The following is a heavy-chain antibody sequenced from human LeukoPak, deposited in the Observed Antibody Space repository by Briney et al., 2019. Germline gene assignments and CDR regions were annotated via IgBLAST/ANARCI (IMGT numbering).Heavy chain of an antibody. CDR2: ISYDGSNK. CDR1: GFTFSSYG. D-gene: IGHD2/OR15-2a*01. J-gene: IGHJ4*02. CDR3: AKGSVETSSTWMRHLDY. V-gene: IGHV3-30*18. Sequence: GGSLRLSCAASGFTFSSYGMHWVRQAPGKGLEWVAVISYDGSNKYYADSVKGRFTISRDNSRNTLYLQMNTLRAEDTAVYYCAKGSVETSSTWMRHLDYWGQGTLVTVSS.